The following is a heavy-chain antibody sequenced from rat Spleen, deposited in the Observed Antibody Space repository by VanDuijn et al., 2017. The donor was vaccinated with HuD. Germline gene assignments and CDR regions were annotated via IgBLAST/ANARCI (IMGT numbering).Heavy chain of an antibody. D-gene: IGHD4-3*01. CDR3: TTEPYISGYDY. J-gene: IGHJ2*01. Sequence: EVQLVESGGGLVQPGRSLKLSCAASGFTLSNYGMHWIRQAPTKGLEWVASINHEGSSTYYGDSVKGRFTISRDNAKSTLYLQMDSLRSEDTATYYCTTEPYISGYDYWGQGVMVTVSS. V-gene: IGHV5-19*01. CDR1: GFTLSNYG. CDR2: INHEGSST.